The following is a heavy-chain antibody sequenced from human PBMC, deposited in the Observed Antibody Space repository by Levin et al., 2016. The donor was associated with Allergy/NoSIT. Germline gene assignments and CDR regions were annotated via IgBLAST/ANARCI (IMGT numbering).Heavy chain of an antibody. CDR2: VYRSGST. D-gene: IGHD1-26*01. Sequence: SETLSLTCTVSGGSMSSGNYFWTWIRQPAGEGLEWIGRVYRSGSTSYNPSLKSRVTISVDTSKNQFSLKLSSVTAADTAVYYCARHRSGSFWRDFDSWGQGTLVTVSS. J-gene: IGHJ4*02. V-gene: IGHV4-61*02. CDR3: ARHRSGSFWRDFDS. CDR1: GGSMSSGNYF.